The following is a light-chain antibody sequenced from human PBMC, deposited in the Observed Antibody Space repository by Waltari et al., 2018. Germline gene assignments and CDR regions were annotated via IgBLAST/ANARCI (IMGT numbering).Light chain of an antibody. CDR3: KQRNSYPRT. Sequence: DIQLTQSPSSLSASVGDRVTITCRASQGISSYLAWYQQKPGKAPKLLIYKASSLQSGVPSRFSGSGSGTEFTLTISSLQPEDFAVYYCKQRNSYPRTFGQGTKVEIK. V-gene: IGKV1-9*01. CDR1: QGISSY. CDR2: KAS. J-gene: IGKJ1*01.